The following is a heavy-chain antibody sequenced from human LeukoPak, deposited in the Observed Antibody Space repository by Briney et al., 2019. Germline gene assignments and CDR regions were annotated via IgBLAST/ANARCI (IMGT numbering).Heavy chain of an antibody. CDR3: ARGFSSGWLDY. Sequence: SQTLSLTCAISGDSVSSKNAAWNWIRQSPSGGLEWRGRTYYRSKWYNDNAESVKGRISINPDTSKNQFSLQLNSVTPEDTAVYYCARGFSSGWLDYWGRGTLVTVSS. J-gene: IGHJ4*02. D-gene: IGHD6-19*01. V-gene: IGHV6-1*01. CDR1: GDSVSSKNAA. CDR2: TYYRSKWYN.